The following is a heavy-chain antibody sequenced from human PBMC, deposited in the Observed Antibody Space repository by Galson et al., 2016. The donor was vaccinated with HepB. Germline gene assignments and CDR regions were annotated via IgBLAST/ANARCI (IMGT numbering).Heavy chain of an antibody. V-gene: IGHV3-7*03. J-gene: IGHJ4*02. CDR3: ARGSYYGSGSYGIYFDY. CDR1: GFSFSSSW. Sequence: SLRLSCAASGFSFSSSWMSWVRQAPGKGLEWVANIKEDGSKEYYVDSVKGRFTVSRDNAKNSLYLQMNNLRAEDTAMYYCARGSYYGSGSYGIYFDYWGQGTLVTVSP. D-gene: IGHD3-10*01. CDR2: IKEDGSKE.